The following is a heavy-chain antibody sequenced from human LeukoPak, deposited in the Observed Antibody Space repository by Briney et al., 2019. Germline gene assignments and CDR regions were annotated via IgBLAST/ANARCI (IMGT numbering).Heavy chain of an antibody. V-gene: IGHV1-18*01. CDR3: ARDRRVYYDSTSVDI. J-gene: IGHJ3*02. Sequence: ASVTVSFTASGYTFTSYGISWVRQAPGQGLEWIGWISAYNGNTNYAQKLQGRVTMTTDTSTSTAYMELRSLRSDDTAVYYCARDRRVYYDSTSVDIWGQGTMVTVSS. D-gene: IGHD3-22*01. CDR1: GYTFTSYG. CDR2: ISAYNGNT.